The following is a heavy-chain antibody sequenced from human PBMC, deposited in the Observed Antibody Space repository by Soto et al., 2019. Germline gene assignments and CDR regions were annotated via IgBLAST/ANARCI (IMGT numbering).Heavy chain of an antibody. CDR2: IIPMLAIT. V-gene: IGHV1-69*02. D-gene: IGHD2-21*01. CDR3: SHGSWSGEAFVS. J-gene: IGHJ3*02. CDR1: GGTFNVYT. Sequence: QVQLVQSGAEVKKPGSSVKVSCKASGGTFNVYTIIWVRQAPGQGLEWMGRIIPMLAITNYAQRFQGRVTLTSYTSTTTAYMWLSSLTSAYTAVYFYSHGSWSGEAFVSWGQGTLVTVSS.